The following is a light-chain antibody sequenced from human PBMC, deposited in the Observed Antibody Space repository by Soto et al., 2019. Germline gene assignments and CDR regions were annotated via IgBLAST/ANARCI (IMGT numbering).Light chain of an antibody. J-gene: IGKJ1*01. CDR3: QQYNSYRT. Sequence: DIQMTQSPSTLSASVGDRDTITCRASQSISSWLAWYQQKPGKAPKLLIYDASRLESGVPSRFSGSGSGTEFTLTISSLQPYDFATYYCQQYNSYRTFGQGTRVDIK. CDR2: DAS. V-gene: IGKV1-5*01. CDR1: QSISSW.